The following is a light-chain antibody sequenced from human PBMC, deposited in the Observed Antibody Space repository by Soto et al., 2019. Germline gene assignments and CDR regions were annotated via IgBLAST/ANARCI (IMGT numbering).Light chain of an antibody. CDR1: QNITSTY. CDR2: GVS. Sequence: VFTQSPVTLSSSPVEISTLSCRASQNITSTYLAWHQHKSGQAPRLLIFGVSSRATGIPDRFSGSGSGTDFILTISRLETEDSAVYYCQQYGSSPTFGGGTKVDIK. V-gene: IGKV3-20*01. J-gene: IGKJ4*01. CDR3: QQYGSSPT.